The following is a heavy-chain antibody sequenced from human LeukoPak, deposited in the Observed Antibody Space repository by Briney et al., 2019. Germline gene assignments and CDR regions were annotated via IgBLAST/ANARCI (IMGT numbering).Heavy chain of an antibody. D-gene: IGHD5-18*01. CDR2: IYSGGTT. V-gene: IGHV3-66*01. Sequence: GGSLRLSCAASGFTVSSNYMSWVRHAPGKGLELVSVIYSGGTTYYADSVEGRFTISRDNPKNTLHLQMTSLRAEDTAVYYCARDQYSYAHAAHWGQGTLVTVSS. CDR3: ARDQYSYAHAAH. J-gene: IGHJ4*02. CDR1: GFTVSSNY.